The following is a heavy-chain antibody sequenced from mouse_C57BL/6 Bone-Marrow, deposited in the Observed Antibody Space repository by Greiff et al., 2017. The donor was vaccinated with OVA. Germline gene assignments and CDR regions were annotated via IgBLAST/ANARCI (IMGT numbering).Heavy chain of an antibody. V-gene: IGHV5-15*01. CDR2: ISNLAYSI. Sequence: EVQGVESGGGLVQPGGSLKLSCAASGFTFSDYGMAWVRQAPRKGPEWVAFISNLAYSIYYADTVTGRFTISRENAKNTLYLEMSSLRSEDTAMYYCARHVDGYYFDYWGQGTTLTVSS. CDR1: GFTFSDYG. D-gene: IGHD2-3*01. J-gene: IGHJ2*01. CDR3: ARHVDGYYFDY.